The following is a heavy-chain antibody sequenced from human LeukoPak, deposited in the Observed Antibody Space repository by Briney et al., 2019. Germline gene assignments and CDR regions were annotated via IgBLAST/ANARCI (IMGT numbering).Heavy chain of an antibody. CDR1: GFAFNNYA. J-gene: IGHJ6*02. Sequence: QPGGSLRLSCAASGFAFNNYAMSWVRQAPGKGLEWVSAISGSGGSTYYADSVKGRFTISRDNSKNTLYLQMNSLRAEDTAVYYCGRSSSSWDYYYYGMDVWGQGTTVTVSS. D-gene: IGHD6-13*01. CDR2: ISGSGGST. V-gene: IGHV3-23*01. CDR3: GRSSSSWDYYYYGMDV.